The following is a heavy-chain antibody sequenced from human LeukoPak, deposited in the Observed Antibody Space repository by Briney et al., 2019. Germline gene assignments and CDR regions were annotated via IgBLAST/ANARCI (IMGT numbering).Heavy chain of an antibody. CDR1: GFSFSTHN. J-gene: IGHJ4*02. Sequence: GGSLRLSCAASGFSFSTHNMNWVRQAPGKGLQWISYINADSSTIQYADSVRGRFTTPRDNAKNSLYLQMNSLRAEDTAVYYCVRDNSRGQSLGVIYWGQGSLVTVSS. CDR3: VRDNSRGQSLGVIY. V-gene: IGHV3-48*01. CDR2: INADSSTI. D-gene: IGHD3-22*01.